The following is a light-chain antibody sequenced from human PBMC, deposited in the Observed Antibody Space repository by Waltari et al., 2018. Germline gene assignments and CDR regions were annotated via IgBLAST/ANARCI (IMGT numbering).Light chain of an antibody. CDR2: DAS. V-gene: IGKV3-11*01. CDR3: QQRSNWPLT. J-gene: IGKJ4*01. Sequence: EIVLTQSPATLSLSPGERATLSCRASQSVSTSLAWIQQKPGQAPRLPIYDASNRATGIPARFSGGGSGTDFTLTISSLEPEDSAVYYCQQRSNWPLTFGGGTKVEIK. CDR1: QSVSTS.